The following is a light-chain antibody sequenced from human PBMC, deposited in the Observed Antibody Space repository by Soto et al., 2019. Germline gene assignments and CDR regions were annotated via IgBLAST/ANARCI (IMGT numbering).Light chain of an antibody. Sequence: QSVLTQPPSASGTPGQRVTISCSGSSSNIGSNTVNWYQQLPGTAPKLLIYSNNQRPSGVPDRFSGSKSGTSASLAIGGLQSEDETAYYCAAWDDSLNGVVFGGGTQLTVL. CDR2: SNN. J-gene: IGLJ2*01. CDR1: SSNIGSNT. V-gene: IGLV1-44*01. CDR3: AAWDDSLNGVV.